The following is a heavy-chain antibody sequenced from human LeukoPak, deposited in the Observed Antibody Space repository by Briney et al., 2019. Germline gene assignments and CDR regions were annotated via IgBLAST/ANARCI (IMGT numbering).Heavy chain of an antibody. Sequence: KPSETLSLTCTVSGGSISSYYWSWIRQPPGKGLEWIGYIYYSGSTNYNPSLKSRVTISVDTSKNQFSLKLSSVTAADTAVYYCAIAGEYYHDSSPANYFDYWGQGTLVTVSS. D-gene: IGHD3-22*01. V-gene: IGHV4-59*01. CDR2: IYYSGST. CDR1: GGSISSYY. J-gene: IGHJ4*02. CDR3: AIAGEYYHDSSPANYFDY.